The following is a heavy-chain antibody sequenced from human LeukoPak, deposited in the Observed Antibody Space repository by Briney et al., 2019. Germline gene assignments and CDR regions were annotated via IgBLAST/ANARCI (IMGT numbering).Heavy chain of an antibody. J-gene: IGHJ4*02. CDR2: ISSSGSTI. Sequence: GGSLRLSCAASGFTFSSYEMNWVRQAPGKGLEWVSYISSSGSTIYYADSVKGRFTISRDNAKNSLYLQMNSLRAEDTAVYYCAANDGYLFDYWGQGTLDTVSS. CDR1: GFTFSSYE. CDR3: AANDGYLFDY. V-gene: IGHV3-48*03. D-gene: IGHD5-24*01.